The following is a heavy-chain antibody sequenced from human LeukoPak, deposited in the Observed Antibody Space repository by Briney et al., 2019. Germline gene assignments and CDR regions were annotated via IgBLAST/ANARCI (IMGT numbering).Heavy chain of an antibody. D-gene: IGHD1-7*01. Sequence: SETLSLTCTVSGGSISSYHWSWIRQPPGKGLEWIGYIYYSGSTNYNPSLKSRVTISVDASKNQFSLKMRSVTAADTAVYYCASLGTGTTSSYYYYMDVWGKGTTVTVSS. CDR1: GGSISSYH. CDR2: IYYSGST. J-gene: IGHJ6*03. CDR3: ASLGTGTTSSYYYYMDV. V-gene: IGHV4-59*01.